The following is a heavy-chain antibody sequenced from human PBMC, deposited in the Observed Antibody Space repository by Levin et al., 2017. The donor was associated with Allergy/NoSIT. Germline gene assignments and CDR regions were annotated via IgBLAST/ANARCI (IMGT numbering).Heavy chain of an antibody. CDR2: ISGSGGST. J-gene: IGHJ4*02. CDR3: AKDRSYDFWSGSRIDY. V-gene: IGHV3-23*01. D-gene: IGHD3-3*01. Sequence: PGGSLRLSCAASGFTFSSYAMSWVRQAPGKGLEWVSAISGSGGSTYYADSVKGRFTISRDNSKNTLYLQMNSLRAEDTAVYYCAKDRSYDFWSGSRIDYWGQGTLVTVSS. CDR1: GFTFSSYA.